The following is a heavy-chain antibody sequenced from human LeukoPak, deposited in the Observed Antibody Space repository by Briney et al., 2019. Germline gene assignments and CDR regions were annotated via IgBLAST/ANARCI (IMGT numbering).Heavy chain of an antibody. CDR1: GDSISTNNYY. V-gene: IGHV4-39*01. CDR3: ARWGKVPAATDAFDV. CDR2: IYYSGST. Sequence: SEILSLTCTVSGDSISTNNYYWGWIRQPPGKGLEWIGNIYYSGSTYYNPSLMSRVTISGDTSKNQFSLRLSSLTAADTAVYYCARWGKVPAATDAFDVWGQGAMVTVSS. J-gene: IGHJ3*01. D-gene: IGHD2-2*01.